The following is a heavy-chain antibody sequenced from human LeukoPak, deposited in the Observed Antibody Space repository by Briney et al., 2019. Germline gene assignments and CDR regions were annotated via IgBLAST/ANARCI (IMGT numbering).Heavy chain of an antibody. V-gene: IGHV4-34*01. CDR2: IDHSGST. CDR1: GGSFSGYY. Sequence: PSETLSLTCAVYGGSFSGYYWSWIRQPPGKGLEWIGEIDHSGSTNYNPSLKSRVTISVDTSKNQFSLKLSSVTAADTAVYYCARGGYYYDSSGSRSVGAFDIWGQGTMVTVSS. J-gene: IGHJ3*02. CDR3: ARGGYYYDSSGSRSVGAFDI. D-gene: IGHD3-22*01.